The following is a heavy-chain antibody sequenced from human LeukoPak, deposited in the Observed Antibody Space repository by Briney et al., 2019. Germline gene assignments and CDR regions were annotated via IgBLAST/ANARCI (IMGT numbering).Heavy chain of an antibody. CDR1: GYTFTSYY. Sequence: ASVKVSCKASGYTFTSYYMHWVRQAPGQGLEWMGIINPSSGSTSYAQKFQGRVTMTRDTSTSTVYMELSSLRSEDTAVYYCARDQDDYDSRGEYFQHWGQGTLVTVSS. D-gene: IGHD3-22*01. CDR3: ARDQDDYDSRGEYFQH. V-gene: IGHV1-46*01. J-gene: IGHJ1*01. CDR2: INPSSGST.